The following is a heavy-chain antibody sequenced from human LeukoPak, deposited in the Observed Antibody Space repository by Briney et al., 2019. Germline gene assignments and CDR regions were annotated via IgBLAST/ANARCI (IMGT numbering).Heavy chain of an antibody. Sequence: SETLSLTRTVPGGSISSYHWSWIRQPAGKGLEWIGRIYTSGSTNYNPSLKSRVTMSVDTSKNQFSLKLSSVTAADTAVYYCARDIVVVPAAIRLSGGDAFDIWGQGTMVTVSS. CDR2: IYTSGST. CDR1: GGSISSYH. D-gene: IGHD2-2*02. J-gene: IGHJ3*02. CDR3: ARDIVVVPAAIRLSGGDAFDI. V-gene: IGHV4-4*07.